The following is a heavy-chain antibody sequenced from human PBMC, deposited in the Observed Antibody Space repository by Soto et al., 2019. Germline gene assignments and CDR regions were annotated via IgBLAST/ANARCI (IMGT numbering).Heavy chain of an antibody. CDR1: GFTFSNYA. CDR3: ARAASSGWSLDY. CDR2: ISYDGGYK. J-gene: IGHJ4*02. Sequence: QVHLVESGGGVVQPGRSLRLSCSVSGFTFSNYAMHWVRQAPGKGLEWVAVISYDGGYKYYADSVKGRFTISRDNSKSTLYLQVNSLRPDDTAVYNCARAASSGWSLDYWGQGTLVTVSS. D-gene: IGHD6-19*01. V-gene: IGHV3-30-3*01.